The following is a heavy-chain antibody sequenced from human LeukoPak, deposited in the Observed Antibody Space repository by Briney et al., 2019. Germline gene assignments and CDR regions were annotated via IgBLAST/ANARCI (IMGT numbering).Heavy chain of an antibody. CDR2: IYYSGYT. Sequence: PSETLSLTCTVSGGSISSYYWHWIRQPPGKGLEWIGYIYYSGYTNYNPSLKSRVTISLDTSKNQFSLKLTSVTAADTAVYYCARMIIPCAYSFGTEGFDIWGHGTVVTVSS. D-gene: IGHD5-18*01. CDR3: ARMIIPCAYSFGTEGFDI. CDR1: GGSISSYY. J-gene: IGHJ3*02. V-gene: IGHV4-59*01.